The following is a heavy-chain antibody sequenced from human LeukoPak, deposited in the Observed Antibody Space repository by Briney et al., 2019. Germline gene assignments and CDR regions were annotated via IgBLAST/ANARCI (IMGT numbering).Heavy chain of an antibody. CDR2: IYYSGST. Sequence: SETLSPTCTVSGGSICSGGYYWSWIRQHPGKGLEWIGYIYYSGSTYYNPSLKSRVTISVDTSKNQFSLKLSSVTAADTAVYYCARYQYQLLGRNWFDPWGQGTLVTVSS. D-gene: IGHD2-2*01. CDR3: ARYQYQLLGRNWFDP. CDR1: GGSICSGGYY. J-gene: IGHJ5*02. V-gene: IGHV4-31*03.